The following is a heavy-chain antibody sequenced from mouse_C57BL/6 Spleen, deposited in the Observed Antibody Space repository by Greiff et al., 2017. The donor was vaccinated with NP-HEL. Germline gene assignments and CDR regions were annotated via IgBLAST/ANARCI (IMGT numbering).Heavy chain of an antibody. CDR1: GYTFTDYY. V-gene: IGHV1-76*01. Sequence: VQLQSGAELVRPGASVKLSCKASGYTFTDYYINWVKQRHGQGLEWIARIYPGSGNTYYNEKFKGKATLTAEKSSSTAYMQLSSLTSEDSAVYLCASSPHYYGNYWWGQGTLVTVSA. J-gene: IGHJ3*02. CDR2: IYPGSGNT. CDR3: ASSPHYYGNYW. D-gene: IGHD2-1*01.